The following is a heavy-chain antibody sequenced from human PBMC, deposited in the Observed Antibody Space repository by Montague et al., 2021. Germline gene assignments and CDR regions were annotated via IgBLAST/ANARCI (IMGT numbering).Heavy chain of an antibody. J-gene: IGHJ4*01. CDR1: GGSVNGYD. Sequence: SETLSLTCSVSGGSVNGYDWSWIRQPPGKGLEWIGYMRSSGSPNYNPSFKSRLAISIDRSRNQFSLGLSFVTAADTAFYFCGRDYWGSIDYWGHGILVTVSS. CDR3: GRDYWGSIDY. V-gene: IGHV4-59*02. D-gene: IGHD7-27*01. CDR2: MRSSGSP.